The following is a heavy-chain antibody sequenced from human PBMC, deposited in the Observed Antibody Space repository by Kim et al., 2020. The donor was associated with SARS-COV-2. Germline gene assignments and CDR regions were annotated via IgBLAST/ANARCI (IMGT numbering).Heavy chain of an antibody. CDR3: ATYGSGCYYYYYGMDV. D-gene: IGHD3-10*01. CDR1: GFTFSSYV. J-gene: IGHJ6*02. Sequence: GGSLRLSCAASGFTFSSYVMSWVRQAPGKGLEWVSAISGSGGSTYYADSVKGRFTISRDNSKNTLYLQMNSLRAEDTAVYYCATYGSGCYYYYYGMDVWGQGTTVTVSS. CDR2: ISGSGGST. V-gene: IGHV3-23*01.